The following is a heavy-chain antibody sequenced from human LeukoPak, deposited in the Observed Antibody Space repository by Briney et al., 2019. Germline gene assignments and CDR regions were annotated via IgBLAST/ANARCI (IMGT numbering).Heavy chain of an antibody. D-gene: IGHD3-10*01. V-gene: IGHV3-21*01. CDR3: ARELVRGGRPDAFDV. Sequence: GGSLRLSCAASRFTFSIYSMNWVRQAPGKGLEWVSSISSAGTYTFYADSMRGRVTISRDNAKNSLFLEVNSLRAEDTAVYYCARELVRGGRPDAFDVWGQGTMVTVSS. J-gene: IGHJ3*01. CDR1: RFTFSIYS. CDR2: ISSAGTYT.